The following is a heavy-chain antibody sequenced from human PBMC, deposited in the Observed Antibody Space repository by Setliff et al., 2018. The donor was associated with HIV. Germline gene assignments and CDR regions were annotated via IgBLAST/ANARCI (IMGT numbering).Heavy chain of an antibody. Sequence: SETLSLTCNVSGGSISSYYWSWIRQPPGKGLEWIGYMYYSGSTSYNPSLKSRVTISVGTSRNQFSVTLRSVTTADTAVYYCARDRGRGSGSPTRKFYYYGMDVWGQGTTVTVSS. CDR3: ARDRGRGSGSPTRKFYYYGMDV. CDR2: MYYSGST. V-gene: IGHV4-59*01. D-gene: IGHD3-10*01. CDR1: GGSISSYY. J-gene: IGHJ6*02.